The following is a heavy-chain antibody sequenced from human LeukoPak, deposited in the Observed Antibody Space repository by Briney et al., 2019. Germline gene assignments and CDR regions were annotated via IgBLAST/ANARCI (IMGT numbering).Heavy chain of an antibody. CDR1: GFTFSSSW. D-gene: IGHD3-16*01. V-gene: IGHV3-74*01. CDR2: TKTDGSTT. J-gene: IGHJ6*02. Sequence: PGGSLRLSCAVSGFTFSSSWMHWVRQAPGKGLVWVSHTKTDGSTTAYADSVKGRFTISRDNAKNSLYLQMSNLRAEDTAVYFCARGGGLDAWGQGATVTVSS. CDR3: ARGGGLDA.